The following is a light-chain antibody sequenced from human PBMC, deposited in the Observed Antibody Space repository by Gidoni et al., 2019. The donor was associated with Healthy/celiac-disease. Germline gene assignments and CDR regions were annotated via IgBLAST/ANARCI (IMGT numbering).Light chain of an antibody. J-gene: IGLJ2*01. CDR3: QVWDSSSDHVL. V-gene: IGLV3-21*04. CDR1: NIGSKR. CDR2: DAS. Sequence: SYVLTQPPSVSVAPGKTARITCGGTNIGSKRVHWYRQKPGQAPVLVISDASDRPSGIPERFSGSNSGNTATLTISRVEAGDEADYYCQVWDSSSDHVLFGGGTKLTVL.